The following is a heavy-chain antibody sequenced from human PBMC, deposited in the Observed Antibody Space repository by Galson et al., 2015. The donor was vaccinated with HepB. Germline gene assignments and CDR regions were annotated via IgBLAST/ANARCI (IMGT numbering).Heavy chain of an antibody. CDR1: GFTFSSYW. CDR2: IKQDGSEK. Sequence: SLRLSCAASGFTFSSYWMSWVRQAPGKGLEWVANIKQDGSEKYYVDSVKGRFTISRDNAKNSLYLQMNSLRAEDTAVYYCARDRVPAAMNYFDYWGQGTLVTVSS. CDR3: ARDRVPAAMNYFDY. J-gene: IGHJ4*02. V-gene: IGHV3-7*03. D-gene: IGHD2-2*01.